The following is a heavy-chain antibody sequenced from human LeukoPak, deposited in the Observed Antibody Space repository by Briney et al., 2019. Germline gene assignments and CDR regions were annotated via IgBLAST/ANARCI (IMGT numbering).Heavy chain of an antibody. J-gene: IGHJ4*02. CDR3: ARGYASASCDY. CDR2: ISSRGDTI. Sequence: GGSLRLSCAGSGFTFSSYEMNWVRQAPGKGLEWVSYISSRGDTIYYADSVRGRFTLYRDNAKNSLYLQMNSLRAEDTAVYYCARGYASASCDYWGQGALVTVSS. D-gene: IGHD6-19*01. V-gene: IGHV3-48*03. CDR1: GFTFSSYE.